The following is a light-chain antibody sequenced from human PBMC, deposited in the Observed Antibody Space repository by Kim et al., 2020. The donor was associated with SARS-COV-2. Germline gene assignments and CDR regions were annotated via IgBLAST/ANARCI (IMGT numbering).Light chain of an antibody. CDR1: QDISDY. CDR3: QQYDSLPYT. Sequence: SATVGDRVTITSQASQDISDYLNWYQQKPGKAPKVLIDDASNVKTGVPSRFSGSESGTDFTFTISSLQPEDVATYYCQQYDSLPYTFGQGTKLEIK. V-gene: IGKV1-33*01. CDR2: DAS. J-gene: IGKJ2*01.